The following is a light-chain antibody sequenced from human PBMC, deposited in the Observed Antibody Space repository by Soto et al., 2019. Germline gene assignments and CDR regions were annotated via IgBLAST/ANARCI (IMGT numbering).Light chain of an antibody. Sequence: QSVLTQPASVSWSPGQSITISCTGTSSDVGGYNYVSWYQQHPGKAPKLMIYEVSNRPSGVSNRFSGSKSGNTASLTISGLQAEDEADYYCSSYTSSSTLLVFGTGTKVTVL. CDR2: EVS. V-gene: IGLV2-14*01. J-gene: IGLJ1*01. CDR1: SSDVGGYNY. CDR3: SSYTSSSTLLV.